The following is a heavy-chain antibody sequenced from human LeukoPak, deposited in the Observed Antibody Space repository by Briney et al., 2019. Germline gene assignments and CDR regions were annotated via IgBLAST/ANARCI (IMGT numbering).Heavy chain of an antibody. CDR1: GYSISSGYY. Sequence: SETLSLTYAVSGYSISSGYYWGWIRQPPGKGLEWIGSIYHSGSTYYNPSLKSRVTISVDTSKNQFSLKLSSVTAADTAVYYCAGGGDSGYDWDDYWGQGTLVTVSS. V-gene: IGHV4-38-2*01. CDR3: AGGGDSGYDWDDY. J-gene: IGHJ4*02. CDR2: IYHSGST. D-gene: IGHD5-12*01.